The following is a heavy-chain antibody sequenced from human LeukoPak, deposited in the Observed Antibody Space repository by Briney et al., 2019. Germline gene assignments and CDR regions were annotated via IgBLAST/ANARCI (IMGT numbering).Heavy chain of an antibody. V-gene: IGHV1-69*13. Sequence: SVKVSCKASGGTFSSYAISWVRQAPGQGLEWMGGIIPIFGTANYAQKFQGRVTITADESTSTAYMELSSLRSEDTAVYYCARTRSVVTPDDYYYYDMDVWGQGTTVTVSS. J-gene: IGHJ6*02. CDR2: IIPIFGTA. CDR1: GGTFSSYA. D-gene: IGHD4-23*01. CDR3: ARTRSVVTPDDYYYYDMDV.